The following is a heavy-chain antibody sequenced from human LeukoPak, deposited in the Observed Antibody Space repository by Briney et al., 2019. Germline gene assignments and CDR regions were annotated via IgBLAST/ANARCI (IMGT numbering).Heavy chain of an antibody. Sequence: GGSLRLSCAASGFTFSSYAMSWVRQAPGKGLEWVSAIRGSGGSTYYADSVKGRFTISRDNSKNTLYLQMNSLRAEDTAVYYCAKDLYRPRRWDFGYWGQGTLVTVSS. CDR2: IRGSGGST. V-gene: IGHV3-23*01. D-gene: IGHD1-26*01. CDR3: AKDLYRPRRWDFGY. CDR1: GFTFSSYA. J-gene: IGHJ4*02.